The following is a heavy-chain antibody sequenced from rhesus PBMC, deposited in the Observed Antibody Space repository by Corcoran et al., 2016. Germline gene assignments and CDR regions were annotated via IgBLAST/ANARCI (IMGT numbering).Heavy chain of an antibody. CDR3: TSGYSGSWNSLP. V-gene: IGHV3-100*02. CDR2: ISESGGTI. J-gene: IGHJ4*01. Sequence: DVQLVESGGGLVKPGGSLRLSCVASGFTFSSYEMHWVRQAPGKGLEWVSVISESGGTIYYADSVKGRFPISRDNAKNSLFLQMNSLRAEDTAVYYCTSGYSGSWNSLPWGQGVLVTVSS. CDR1: GFTFSSYE. D-gene: IGHD6-25*01.